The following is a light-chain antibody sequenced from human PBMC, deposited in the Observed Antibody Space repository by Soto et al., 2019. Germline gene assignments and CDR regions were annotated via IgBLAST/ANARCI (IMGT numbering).Light chain of an antibody. V-gene: IGKV1-6*01. Sequence: IQMTQSPSTLSASVGDRVIITCRASQSIKNDLGWYQQKPGKAPKLLIYAASSLQSGVPSRFSGSGSGTDFTLTISSLQPEDFATYYCLQDYNYPLTFGGGTKVDIK. CDR1: QSIKND. CDR2: AAS. J-gene: IGKJ4*01. CDR3: LQDYNYPLT.